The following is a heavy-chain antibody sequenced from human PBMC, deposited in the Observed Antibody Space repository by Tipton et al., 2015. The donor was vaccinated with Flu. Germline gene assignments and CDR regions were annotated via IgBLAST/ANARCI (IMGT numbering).Heavy chain of an antibody. CDR2: INHNGNT. J-gene: IGHJ5*02. CDR3: ARRDFSNYVSDPKNWFAP. D-gene: IGHD4-11*01. V-gene: IGHV4-38-2*02. CDR1: GDSVRSSYY. Sequence: TLSLTCTVSGDSVRSSYYWAWIRQPPGRGLEWIGNINHNGNTYHNASLRSRVTISVDTSRNHFSLKLSSVTAADTAVYYCARRDFSNYVSDPKNWFAPWGQETLVTVSS.